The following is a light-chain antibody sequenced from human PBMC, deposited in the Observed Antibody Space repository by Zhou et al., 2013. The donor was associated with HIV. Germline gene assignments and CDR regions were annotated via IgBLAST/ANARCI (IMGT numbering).Light chain of an antibody. Sequence: DIHMTQSPPSLSASVGDTVTISCRASRKISTYVNWYQYKPGKAPNLLIYKASNLESGVPSRFSGSGSGTEFTLTISGLQPDDFATYYCQQCETYSPYSFGQGTKLEIK. CDR3: QQCETYSPYS. V-gene: IGKV1-5*03. J-gene: IGKJ2*03. CDR2: KAS. CDR1: RKISTY.